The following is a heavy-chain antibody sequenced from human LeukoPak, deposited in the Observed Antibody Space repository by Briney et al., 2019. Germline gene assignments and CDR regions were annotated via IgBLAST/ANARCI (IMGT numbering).Heavy chain of an antibody. Sequence: GGSLRLSCAASGFTFSNYWMHWVRQAPGKGLVWVSRISSDGSSTSYADSVQGRFTVSRDNAKNTLYLQMNSLRAEDTAVYYCLRMGSSAYTLIWGQGTLVTVSS. D-gene: IGHD3-22*01. CDR3: LRMGSSAYTLI. CDR2: ISSDGSST. J-gene: IGHJ4*02. CDR1: GFTFSNYW. V-gene: IGHV3-74*01.